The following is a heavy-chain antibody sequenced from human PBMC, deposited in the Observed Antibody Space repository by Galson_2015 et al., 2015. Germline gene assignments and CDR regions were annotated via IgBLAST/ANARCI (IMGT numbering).Heavy chain of an antibody. Sequence: SVKVSCKASGYTFTSYGISWVRQAPGQGLEWMGWISAYNGNTNYAQKLQGRVTMTTDTSTSTAYMELRSLRSDDTAVYYYATDCSSTSCYGPQTRYFDYWGQGTLVTVSS. CDR3: ATDCSSTSCYGPQTRYFDY. V-gene: IGHV1-18*01. J-gene: IGHJ4*02. CDR2: ISAYNGNT. CDR1: GYTFTSYG. D-gene: IGHD2-2*01.